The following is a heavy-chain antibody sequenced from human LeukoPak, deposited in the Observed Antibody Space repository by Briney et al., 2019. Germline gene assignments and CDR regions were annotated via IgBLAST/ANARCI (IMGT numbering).Heavy chain of an antibody. CDR2: ISYDGSNK. CDR3: AKDFVGATGYFQR. D-gene: IGHD1-26*01. V-gene: IGHV3-30*18. J-gene: IGHJ1*01. CDR1: GFTFSSYG. Sequence: GGSLRLSCAASGFTFSSYGMHWVRQAPGKGLEWVAVISYDGSNKYYADSVKGRFTISRDNSKNTLYLQMNSLRAEDTAVYYCAKDFVGATGYFQRWGQGTLVTVSS.